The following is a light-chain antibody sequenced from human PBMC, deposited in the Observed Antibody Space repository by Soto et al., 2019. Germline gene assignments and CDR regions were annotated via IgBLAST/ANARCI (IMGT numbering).Light chain of an antibody. CDR3: QEYTTYPRT. Sequence: DIHMTHSPSTLSASVGDRVTITCRASQSISSWLAWYQQKPGKAPKVLIYDASTLESGVPSRFSGGGSGTEFTLTITCLQPDDFATYYCQEYTTYPRTFGQGTKVDIK. V-gene: IGKV1-5*01. CDR2: DAS. J-gene: IGKJ1*01. CDR1: QSISSW.